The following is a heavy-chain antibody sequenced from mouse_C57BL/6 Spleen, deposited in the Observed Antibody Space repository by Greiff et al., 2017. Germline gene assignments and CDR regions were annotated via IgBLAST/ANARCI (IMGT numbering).Heavy chain of an antibody. CDR2: ISDGGSYT. D-gene: IGHD2-4*01. V-gene: IGHV5-4*01. CDR1: GFTFSSYA. J-gene: IGHJ4*01. Sequence: EVMLVESGGGLVKPGGSLKLSCAASGFTFSSYAMSWVRQTPEKRLEWVATISDGGSYTYYPDNVKGRFTISRDNAKNNPYLQMSHLKSEDTAMYYCARDDYDVGAMDYWGQGTSVTVSS. CDR3: ARDDYDVGAMDY.